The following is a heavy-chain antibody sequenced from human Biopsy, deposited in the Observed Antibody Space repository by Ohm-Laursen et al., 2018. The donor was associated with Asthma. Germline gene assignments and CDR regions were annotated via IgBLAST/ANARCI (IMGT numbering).Heavy chain of an antibody. J-gene: IGHJ4*02. V-gene: IGHV4-31*03. CDR1: GDSITSGGCC. Sequence: SQTLSLTCTVSGDSITSGGCCWNWIRQHPGKGLEWIGYIPHSGTSYFNPSLKSRVSFSRDTSKNQFSLRLSSVTAADTAMYYCARIPRRSGSYFVDYWGQGTLVTVSS. CDR2: IPHSGTS. D-gene: IGHD3-22*01. CDR3: ARIPRRSGSYFVDY.